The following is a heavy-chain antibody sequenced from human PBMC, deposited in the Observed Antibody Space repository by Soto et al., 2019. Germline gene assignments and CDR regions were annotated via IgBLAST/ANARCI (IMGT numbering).Heavy chain of an antibody. CDR1: GFTFSSYG. Sequence: GGSLRLSCAASGFTFSSYGMHWVRQAPGKGLEWVAVISYDGSNKYYADSVKGRFTISRDNSKNTLYLQMNSLRAEDTAVYYCAKDGGRGGDIVATINYYGMDVWGQGTTVTVSS. J-gene: IGHJ6*02. CDR2: ISYDGSNK. CDR3: AKDGGRGGDIVATINYYGMDV. D-gene: IGHD5-12*01. V-gene: IGHV3-30*18.